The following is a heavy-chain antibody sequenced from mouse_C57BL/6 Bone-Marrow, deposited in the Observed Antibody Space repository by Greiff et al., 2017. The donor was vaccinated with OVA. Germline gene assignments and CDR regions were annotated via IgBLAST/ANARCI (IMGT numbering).Heavy chain of an antibody. D-gene: IGHD2-10*02. CDR1: GYTFTSYD. Sequence: VQLQQSGTELVKPGASVKVSCKASGYTFTSYDINWVKQRPGQGLEWIGWIYPRDGSTKYNEKFKGKATLTVDTSSSTAYMELHSLTSEDSAVYFCARRGYGNYYYFDYWGQGTTLTVSS. V-gene: IGHV1-85*01. J-gene: IGHJ2*01. CDR3: ARRGYGNYYYFDY. CDR2: IYPRDGST.